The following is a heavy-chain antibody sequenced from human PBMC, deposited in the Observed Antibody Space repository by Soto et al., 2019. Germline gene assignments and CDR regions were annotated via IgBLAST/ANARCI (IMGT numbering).Heavy chain of an antibody. CDR3: AADLTRYPRLLDAFDI. CDR1: GFTFTSSA. V-gene: IGHV1-58*02. Sequence: SVKVSCKASGFTFTSSAMQWVRQARGQRLEWIGWIVVGSGNTNYAQKFQERVTITRDMSTSTAYMELSSLRSEDTAVYYCAADLTRYPRLLDAFDIWGQGTMVTVSS. D-gene: IGHD2-15*01. CDR2: IVVGSGNT. J-gene: IGHJ3*02.